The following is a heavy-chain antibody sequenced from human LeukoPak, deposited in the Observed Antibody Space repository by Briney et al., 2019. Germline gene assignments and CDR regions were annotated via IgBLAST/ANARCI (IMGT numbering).Heavy chain of an antibody. D-gene: IGHD3-10*01. CDR3: SRDGLDYYGSGSYRGFDY. V-gene: IGHV3-49*04. CDR2: IRTKDFGGTT. Sequence: PGGSLRLSCAASGFTFSSYWMSRVRQAPGKGLEYIGFIRTKDFGGTTEYAASVKGRFTISRDDSKSIAYLQIHSLKSEDTAVYYCSRDGLDYYGSGSYRGFDYWGQGTLVTVSS. J-gene: IGHJ4*02. CDR1: GFTFSSYW.